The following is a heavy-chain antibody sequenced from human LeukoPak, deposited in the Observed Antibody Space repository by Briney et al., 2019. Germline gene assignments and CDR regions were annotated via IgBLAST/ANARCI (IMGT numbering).Heavy chain of an antibody. CDR1: GGSFSGYY. CDR2: INHSGST. Sequence: SETLSLTCAVYGGSFSGYYWSWIRQPPGKGLEWIGEINHSGSTNYNPSLKSRVTISVDTSKNQFSLKLSSVTAADTAVYCCARGLGYYDSSGYRYWGQGTLVTVSS. J-gene: IGHJ4*02. D-gene: IGHD3-22*01. CDR3: ARGLGYYDSSGYRY. V-gene: IGHV4-34*01.